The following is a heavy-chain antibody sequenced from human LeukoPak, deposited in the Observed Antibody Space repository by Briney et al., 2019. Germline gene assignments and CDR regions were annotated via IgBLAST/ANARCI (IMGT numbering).Heavy chain of an antibody. CDR2: IGPAGET. Sequence: GGSPRLSCAASGFTFSNYDIHWVLQATGKGLEWVSVIGPAGETYYAGSVKGRFTISRENAKNSLYLQMNSLRAEDTAVYHCARASGGGSANYYNFAFDIWGQGIMVTVSS. V-gene: IGHV3-13*04. CDR1: GFTFSNYD. J-gene: IGHJ3*02. CDR3: ARASGGGSANYYNFAFDI. D-gene: IGHD3-10*01.